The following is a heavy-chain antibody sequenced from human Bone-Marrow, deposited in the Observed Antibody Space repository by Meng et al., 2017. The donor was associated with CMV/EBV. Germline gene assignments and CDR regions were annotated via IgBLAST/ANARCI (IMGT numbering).Heavy chain of an antibody. CDR1: GFTFNIYN. CDR2: ISGSNSHI. V-gene: IGHV3-21*01. Sequence: GESLKISCTSSGFTFNIYNMNWVRQAPGKGLEWVSSISGSNSHIYYADSVKGRFTISRDNAKNSLYLQLNSLRAEDTAVYYCVRDRGYFDYWGQGTLVTVSS. J-gene: IGHJ4*02. CDR3: VRDRGYFDY.